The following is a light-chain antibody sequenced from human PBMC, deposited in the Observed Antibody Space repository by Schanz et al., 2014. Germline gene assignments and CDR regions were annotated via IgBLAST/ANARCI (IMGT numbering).Light chain of an antibody. J-gene: IGLJ3*02. CDR3: QSSDSSLSGSRV. CDR2: GNT. CDR1: SSNIGAGCD. Sequence: QSVLTQPPSVSGAPGQRVTISCTGSSSNIGAGCDVHWYQHLPGTAPKLLIYGNTNRPSGVPDRFSGSKSGTSASLAITGLQAEDEADYYCQSSDSSLSGSRVFGGGTKLTVL. V-gene: IGLV1-40*01.